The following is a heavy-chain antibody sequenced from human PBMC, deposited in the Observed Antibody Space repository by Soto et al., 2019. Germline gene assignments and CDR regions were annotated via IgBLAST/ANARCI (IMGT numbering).Heavy chain of an antibody. J-gene: IGHJ4*02. CDR3: ARHRPYSASGHYFDY. Sequence: EVRLVQSGAEVKKPGESLKISCKGSGYSFSNYWIAWVRQMPGGGLEWMGIIWPGDSDTRYSPSFRGQVTISADRSISTAYLQWSSLRASDTAMYFCARHRPYSASGHYFDYWGQGTVVTVSS. CDR2: IWPGDSDT. CDR1: GYSFSNYW. D-gene: IGHD1-26*01. V-gene: IGHV5-51*01.